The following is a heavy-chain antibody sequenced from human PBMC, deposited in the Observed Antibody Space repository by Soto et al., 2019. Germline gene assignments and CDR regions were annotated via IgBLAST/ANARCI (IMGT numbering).Heavy chain of an antibody. J-gene: IGHJ3*02. CDR1: GLTFSSHR. CDR3: ARDSGITIFGVVTNDAFDI. V-gene: IGHV3-21*01. D-gene: IGHD3-3*01. Sequence: GCLRLSSAASGLTFSSHRMDWGRQGPGQGLQGVSSISSSSSYIYYADSVKGRFTISRDNAKNSLYLQMNSLRAEDTAVYYCARDSGITIFGVVTNDAFDIWGQGTMVP. CDR2: ISSSSSYI.